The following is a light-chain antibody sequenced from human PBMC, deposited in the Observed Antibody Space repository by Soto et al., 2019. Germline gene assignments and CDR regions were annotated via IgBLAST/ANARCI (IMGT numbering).Light chain of an antibody. V-gene: IGLV2-14*01. J-gene: IGLJ1*01. CDR2: DVS. CDR3: SSYTRSITIGV. CDR1: SSDVGGYNY. Sequence: QSVLTQPASVSGSPGQSITISCTGTSSDVGGYNYVSWYQQHPGKAPKLMIYDVSNRPSGVSNRFSGSKSGNTASLTISGLQAEDEADYYCSSYTRSITIGVFGTGTKVTVL.